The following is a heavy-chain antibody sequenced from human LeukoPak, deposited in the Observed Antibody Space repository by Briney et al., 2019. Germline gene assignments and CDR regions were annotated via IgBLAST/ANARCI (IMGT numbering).Heavy chain of an antibody. Sequence: GGSLRLSCAASGFFFSTYGMHWVRQAPGKGLEWVAFLRSGGSDKYYADSVKGRFTISRDNSKNTLYLQMNSLRAEDTAVYYCAKHDSSSYYWGQGTLDTVSS. V-gene: IGHV3-30*02. CDR2: LRSGGSDK. CDR3: AKHDSSSYY. J-gene: IGHJ4*02. D-gene: IGHD3-22*01. CDR1: GFFFSTYG.